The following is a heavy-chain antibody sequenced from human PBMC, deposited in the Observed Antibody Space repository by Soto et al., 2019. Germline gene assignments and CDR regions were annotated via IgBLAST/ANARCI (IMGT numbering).Heavy chain of an antibody. D-gene: IGHD6-13*01. V-gene: IGHV5-51*01. CDR3: AIGAAAAPLRDAFDI. Sequence: PGESLKISCKGSGYSFTSYWIGWVRQMPGKGLEWMGIIYPGDSDTRYSPSFQGQVTISADKSISTAYLQWSSLKASDTAMYYCAIGAAAAPLRDAFDIWGQGTMVTVS. CDR1: GYSFTSYW. CDR2: IYPGDSDT. J-gene: IGHJ3*02.